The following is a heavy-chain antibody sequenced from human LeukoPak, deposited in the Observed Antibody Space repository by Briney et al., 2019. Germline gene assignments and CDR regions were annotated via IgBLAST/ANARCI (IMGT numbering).Heavy chain of an antibody. CDR2: INPNSGGT. J-gene: IGHJ5*02. CDR1: GHTFSGYY. V-gene: IGHV1-2*02. CDR3: AREATAVAVNWFDP. Sequence: ASVKVSCKASGHTFSGYYLHWVRQAPGQGLEWKGWINPNSGGTNYAQKFQGRVTMSRDTSISTAYMELSRLRSDDTAVYYCAREATAVAVNWFDPWGQGTLVTVSS. D-gene: IGHD6-19*01.